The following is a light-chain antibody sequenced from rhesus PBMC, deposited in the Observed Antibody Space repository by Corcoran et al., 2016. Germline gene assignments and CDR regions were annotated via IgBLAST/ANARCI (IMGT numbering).Light chain of an antibody. J-gene: IGKJ3*01. CDR2: KAS. V-gene: IGKV1-22*01. Sequence: DIQMTQSPSSLSASVGDKVTITCRASQGISSWIAWYQQKPGKAPNLLIYKASSLQSEVPSRFSGSGSGTDFTLTISSLQQEDFGTYYCLQYSSSPFTFGPGTKLDIK. CDR1: QGISSW. CDR3: LQYSSSPFT.